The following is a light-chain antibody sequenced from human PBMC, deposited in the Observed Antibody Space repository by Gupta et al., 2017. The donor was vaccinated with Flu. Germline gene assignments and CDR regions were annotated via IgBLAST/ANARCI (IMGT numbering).Light chain of an antibody. Sequence: EVVLTQSPGTLSLSPGERATLSCRASQSRSRNPLASSLGWYQQKPGQAPRLLIYDASSRGTGVPDRFIGSGSGTDFTLTISRLEPEEFAVYYCQQDGSSVWTFGQGTKVEIK. CDR3: QQDGSSVWT. CDR2: DAS. V-gene: IGKV3-20*01. J-gene: IGKJ1*01. CDR1: QSRSRNPLASS.